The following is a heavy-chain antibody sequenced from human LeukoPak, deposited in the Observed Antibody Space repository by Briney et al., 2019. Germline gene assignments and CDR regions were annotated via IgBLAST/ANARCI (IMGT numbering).Heavy chain of an antibody. J-gene: IGHJ6*03. CDR1: GFRFDDYS. D-gene: IGHD2-2*01. CDR2: INWDGAST. Sequence: PGGSLRLSCAAFGFRFDDYSMNWVRHVPGKGLEWVAGINWDGASTGYRDSMKGRFTISRDNGKNSLYLQMNSLRVEDTAVYYCGRVHCSTNSCYDYYDYYMDVSGKGTTVTVSS. CDR3: GRVHCSTNSCYDYYDYYMDV. V-gene: IGHV3-20*04.